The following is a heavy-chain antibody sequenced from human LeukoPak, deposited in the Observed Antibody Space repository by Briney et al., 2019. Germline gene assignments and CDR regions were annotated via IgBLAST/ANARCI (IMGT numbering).Heavy chain of an antibody. Sequence: GGSLRLSCAASGFTVSSNYMTWVRQAPGKGLEWVSVIYAGGGTYYADSVKGRFTISRDNSKNTLYLQMNSLRSEDTAVYYCARWGDCSSASCFFFDYWGQGTLVTVSS. J-gene: IGHJ4*02. V-gene: IGHV3-66*02. CDR3: ARWGDCSSASCFFFDY. CDR2: IYAGGGT. CDR1: GFTVSSNY. D-gene: IGHD2-2*01.